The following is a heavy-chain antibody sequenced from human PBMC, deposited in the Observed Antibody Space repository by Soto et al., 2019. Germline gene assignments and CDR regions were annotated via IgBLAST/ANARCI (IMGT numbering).Heavy chain of an antibody. CDR1: GGSFSSDA. CDR2: IIPMFDTT. J-gene: IGHJ4*02. CDR3: AREVVTETTLGYFDF. D-gene: IGHD2-21*02. Sequence: ASVKVSCKASGGSFSSDAITWVRQAPVQGLEWIGEIIPMFDTTNYAPEFQGRVTITADTATTTVYMEVNRLTPDDTAVYYCAREVVTETTLGYFDFWGQGALVTVSS. V-gene: IGHV1-69*06.